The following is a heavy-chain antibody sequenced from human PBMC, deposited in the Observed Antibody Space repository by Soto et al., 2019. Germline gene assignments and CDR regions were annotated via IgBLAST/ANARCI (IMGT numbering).Heavy chain of an antibody. CDR2: IYYSGIT. D-gene: IGHD3-10*01. Sequence: QVQLQESGPGLVKPSQTLSLTCTVSGGSVNSGGYYWSWIRQHPGTGLEGIGYIYYSGITFYNPALKSRFTMSVDTSKNRFALKLSSVTAADTAVYYCARDPTGELWFGDWGQGTLVTVSS. CDR1: GGSVNSGGYY. CDR3: ARDPTGELWFGD. J-gene: IGHJ4*02. V-gene: IGHV4-31*03.